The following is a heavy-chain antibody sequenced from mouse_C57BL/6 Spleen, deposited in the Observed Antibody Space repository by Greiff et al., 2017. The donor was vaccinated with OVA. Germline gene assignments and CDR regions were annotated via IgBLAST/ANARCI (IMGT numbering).Heavy chain of an antibody. CDR1: GYSITSGYY. V-gene: IGHV3-6*01. CDR2: ISYDGSN. Sequence: EVKLEESGPGLVKPSQSLSLTCSVTGYSITSGYYWNWIRQFPGNKLEWMGYISYDGSNNYNPSLKNRISITRDTSKNQFFLKLNSVTTEDTATYYCARDRDGPWFAYWGQGTLVTVSA. D-gene: IGHD2-3*01. CDR3: ARDRDGPWFAY. J-gene: IGHJ3*01.